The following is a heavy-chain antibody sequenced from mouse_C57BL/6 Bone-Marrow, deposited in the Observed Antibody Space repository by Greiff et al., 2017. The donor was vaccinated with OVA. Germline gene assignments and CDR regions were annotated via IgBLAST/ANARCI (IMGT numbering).Heavy chain of an antibody. V-gene: IGHV5-17*01. Sequence: EVHLVESGGGLVKPGGSLKLSCAASGFTFSDYGMHWVRQAPEKGLEWVAYISSGSSTIYYADTVKGRFTIARDNAKNTLFMQMTSLRSEDTAMYYCARKGVCGSSYDWYFDVWGTGTTVTVSS. CDR2: ISSGSSTI. J-gene: IGHJ1*03. CDR1: GFTFSDYG. D-gene: IGHD1-1*01. CDR3: ARKGVCGSSYDWYFDV.